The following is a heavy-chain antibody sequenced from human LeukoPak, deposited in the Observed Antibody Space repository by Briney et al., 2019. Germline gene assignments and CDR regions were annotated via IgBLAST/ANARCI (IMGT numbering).Heavy chain of an antibody. CDR1: GGSFSGYY. V-gene: IGHV4-34*01. J-gene: IGHJ5*02. CDR3: ARDLGYSGFDWAP. CDR2: INHSGST. Sequence: SETLSLTCAVYGGSFSGYYWSWIRQPPGKGLEWIGEINHSGSTNYNPTLKSRVTISVDTSKNQFSLNLTSVTAADAAVYYCARDLGYSGFDWAPWGQGTLVTVSS. D-gene: IGHD5-12*01.